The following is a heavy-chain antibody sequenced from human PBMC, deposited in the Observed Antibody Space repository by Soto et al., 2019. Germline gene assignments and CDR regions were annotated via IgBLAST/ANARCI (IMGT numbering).Heavy chain of an antibody. J-gene: IGHJ3*02. CDR3: ASESYNHEGFDI. D-gene: IGHD3-10*01. V-gene: IGHV1-2*02. CDR1: GYTFTGYF. CDR2: INPNSGVT. Sequence: ASVKVSCKASGYTFTGYFIHWVRQAPGQGLEWMGSINPNSGVTNYAERFQGRVTMTRDMSARTAYMDLSSLRSDDTAVYYCASESYNHEGFDIWGQGKMVTVSS.